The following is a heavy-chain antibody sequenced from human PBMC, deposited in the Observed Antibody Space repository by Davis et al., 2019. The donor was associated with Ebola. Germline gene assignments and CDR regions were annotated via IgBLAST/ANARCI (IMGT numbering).Heavy chain of an antibody. D-gene: IGHD7-27*01. J-gene: IGHJ4*02. V-gene: IGHV3-74*01. CDR2: LNIDGSTT. CDR1: GFTFSSYW. CDR3: ARDNWGSGDY. Sequence: GESLKISCAASGFTFSSYWMLWVRQAPGKGLEWVSRLNIDGSTTNYADSVKGRFTISRDNAKNTLYLHMKSLRVEDTAVYYCARDNWGSGDYWGQGTLVTVSS.